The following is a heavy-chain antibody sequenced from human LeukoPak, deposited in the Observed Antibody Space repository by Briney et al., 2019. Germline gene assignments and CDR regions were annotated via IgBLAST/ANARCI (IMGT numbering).Heavy chain of an antibody. J-gene: IGHJ3*02. V-gene: IGHV4-34*01. CDR1: GGSFSGYY. Sequence: PSETLSLTCAVYGGSFSGYYWSWIRQPPGKGLEWTGEINHSGSTNYNPSLKSRVTISVDTSKNQFSLKLSSVTAADTAVYYCARGMDAFDIWGQGTMVTVSS. CDR3: ARGMDAFDI. D-gene: IGHD3/OR15-3a*01. CDR2: INHSGST.